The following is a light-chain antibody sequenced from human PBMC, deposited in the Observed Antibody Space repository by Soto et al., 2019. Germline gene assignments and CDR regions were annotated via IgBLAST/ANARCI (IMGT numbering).Light chain of an antibody. Sequence: EIVMTQSPATLSVSPGERVTLSCRASQSVTSNLAWYQYTPGQSPRLLISGASSGATGLPSRFSGSGFGAGFTLTINSLQSEDAAVYYCQQYHHWPGTLGGGTKVDIK. CDR2: GAS. CDR3: QQYHHWPGT. CDR1: QSVTSN. J-gene: IGKJ4*02. V-gene: IGKV3-15*01.